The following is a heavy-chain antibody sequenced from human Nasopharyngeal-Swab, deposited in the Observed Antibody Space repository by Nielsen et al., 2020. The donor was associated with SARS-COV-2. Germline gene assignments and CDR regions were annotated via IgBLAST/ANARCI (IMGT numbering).Heavy chain of an antibody. J-gene: IGHJ4*02. CDR2: ISGYNGNT. D-gene: IGHD6-13*01. V-gene: IGHV1-18*01. CDR3: ARDRGSAAADY. CDR1: GYTFTSYG. Sequence: ASAKVSCKASGYTFTSYGISWVRQAPGQGLEWMGWISGYNGNTNYAQKLQDRVTMTTDTSTSTAYMELRSLRSDDTAVYCRARDRGSAAADYWGQGTLVTVSS.